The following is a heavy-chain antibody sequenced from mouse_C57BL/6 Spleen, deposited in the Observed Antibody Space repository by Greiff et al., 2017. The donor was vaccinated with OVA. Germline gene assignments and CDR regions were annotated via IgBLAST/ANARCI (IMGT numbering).Heavy chain of an antibody. V-gene: IGHV1-62-2*01. Sequence: VKLLESGAELVKPGASVKLSCKASGYTFTEYTIHWVKQRSGQGLEWIGWFYPGSGSIKYNEKFKDKATLTADKSSSTVYMELSRLTSEDSAVYFCARHEDRGAWFAYWGQGTLVTVSA. J-gene: IGHJ3*01. D-gene: IGHD3-3*01. CDR2: FYPGSGSI. CDR3: ARHEDRGAWFAY. CDR1: GYTFTEYT.